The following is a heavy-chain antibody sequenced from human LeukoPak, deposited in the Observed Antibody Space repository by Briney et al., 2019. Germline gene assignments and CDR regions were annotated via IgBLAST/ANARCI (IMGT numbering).Heavy chain of an antibody. V-gene: IGHV3-30*02. J-gene: IGHJ4*02. CDR1: GFTFSSYG. Sequence: GGSLRLSCAASGFTFSSYGMYWVRQAPGKGLEWVAFIRYDGSNKYYADSVKGRFTISRDNSKNTLYLQMNRLRVEDTAVYYCAKDRGYYFDYWGQGTLVTVSS. CDR3: AKDRGYYFDY. CDR2: IRYDGSNK. D-gene: IGHD3-10*01.